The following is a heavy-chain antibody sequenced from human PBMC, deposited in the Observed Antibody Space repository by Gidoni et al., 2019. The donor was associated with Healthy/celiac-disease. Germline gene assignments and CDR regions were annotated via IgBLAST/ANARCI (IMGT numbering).Heavy chain of an antibody. CDR3: ARGVGYYSKYYFDY. V-gene: IGHV4-34*01. CDR2: INHSGST. D-gene: IGHD3-22*01. CDR1: GGSFSGYY. Sequence: QVQLQQWGAGLLKPSETLSLTCAVYGGSFSGYYWSWIRQPPGKGLEWIGEINHSGSTNYNPSLKSRVTISVDTSKNQFSLKLSSVTAADTAVYYCARGVGYYSKYYFDYWGQGTLVTVSS. J-gene: IGHJ4*02.